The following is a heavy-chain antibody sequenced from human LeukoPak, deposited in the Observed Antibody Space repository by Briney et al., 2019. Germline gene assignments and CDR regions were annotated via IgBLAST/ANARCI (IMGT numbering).Heavy chain of an antibody. D-gene: IGHD1-1*01. CDR2: IYSGGST. Sequence: GSLRLSCAASGFTVSSNYMSWVRQAPGKGLEWVSVIYSGGSTYYADSVKGRFTISRDNSKNTLYLQMNSLRPEDTAVYYCAKDGMMEGYYTHMDVWGKGTTVIVSS. CDR3: AKDGMMEGYYTHMDV. J-gene: IGHJ6*03. V-gene: IGHV3-53*05. CDR1: GFTVSSNY.